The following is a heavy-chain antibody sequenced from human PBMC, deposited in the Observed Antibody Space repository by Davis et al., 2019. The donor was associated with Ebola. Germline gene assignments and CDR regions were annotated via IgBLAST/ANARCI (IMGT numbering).Heavy chain of an antibody. D-gene: IGHD2-15*01. V-gene: IGHV1-46*01. CDR2: INPSGGST. J-gene: IGHJ5*02. CDR3: AREGCSGGSCSANWFDP. CDR1: GYTFTSYY. Sequence: ASVKVSCKASGYTFTSYYMHWVRQAPGQGLEWMGIINPSGGSTSYAQKFQGRVTMTRDTSTSTVYMELSSLRSEDTAVYYCAREGCSGGSCSANWFDPWGQGTLVTVSS.